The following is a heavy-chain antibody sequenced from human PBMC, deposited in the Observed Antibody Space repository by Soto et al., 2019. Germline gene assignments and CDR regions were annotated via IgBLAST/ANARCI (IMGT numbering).Heavy chain of an antibody. CDR1: GGIVIRTKR. CDR2: IHHREPH. D-gene: IGHD3-3*01. Sequence: SQTLRLPCAVSGGIVIRTKRWRWLRQSPGKGRGAIGEIHHREPHNYLPSLESRVTISVDTSKVLFSLKLSSVTAADTAVYYCARTYYDFWSGYWRWFDPCGQGTLVT. J-gene: IGHJ5*02. V-gene: IGHV4-4*02. CDR3: ARTYYDFWSGYWRWFDP.